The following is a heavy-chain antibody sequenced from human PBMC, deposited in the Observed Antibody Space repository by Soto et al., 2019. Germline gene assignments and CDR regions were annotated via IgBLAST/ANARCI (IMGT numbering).Heavy chain of an antibody. CDR2: IYYSGST. CDR1: GGSISSGDHY. D-gene: IGHD6-19*01. J-gene: IGHJ4*02. Sequence: SETLSLTCTVSGGSISSGDHYWSWIRQPPGKGLEWIGYIYYSGSTYYKPSLKSRVTISVDTSKNQFSLKLSSVTAEDTAVYYCARDRGWSLFDYWGQGTLVTVSS. CDR3: ARDRGWSLFDY. V-gene: IGHV4-30-4*01.